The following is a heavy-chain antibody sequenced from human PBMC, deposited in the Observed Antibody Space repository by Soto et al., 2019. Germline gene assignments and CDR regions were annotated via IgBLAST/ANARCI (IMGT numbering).Heavy chain of an antibody. CDR2: MSWEGDT. J-gene: IGHJ5*02. CDR3: AHRDFLWFGELYGYFDP. CDR1: GFSLTSGGAG. V-gene: IGHV2-5*02. Sequence: SGATLVNPTPTLTLTCTFSGFSLTSGGAGVAWIRQPPGKAREWLALMSWEGDTYYSPSLQSRLTITKDTSKNQVVLTMTNMDPVERGTYYCAHRDFLWFGELYGYFDPWGKGIMVTVSS. D-gene: IGHD3-10*01.